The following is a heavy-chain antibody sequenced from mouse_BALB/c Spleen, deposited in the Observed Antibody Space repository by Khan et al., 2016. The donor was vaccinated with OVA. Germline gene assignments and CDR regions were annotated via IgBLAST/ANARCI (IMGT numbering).Heavy chain of an antibody. CDR2: RNTYTGEP. Sequence: QIQLVQSGPELKKPGETVELSCKASGYTFTNYGMNWVKQAPGKDLKWMGWRNTYTGEPTYADDFKGRVAFSLETSASTAYLQINNLKNEDSATYFCARGGRRAMDYWGQGTSVTVSS. D-gene: IGHD3-3*01. CDR3: ARGGRRAMDY. V-gene: IGHV9-3-1*01. J-gene: IGHJ4*01. CDR1: GYTFTNYG.